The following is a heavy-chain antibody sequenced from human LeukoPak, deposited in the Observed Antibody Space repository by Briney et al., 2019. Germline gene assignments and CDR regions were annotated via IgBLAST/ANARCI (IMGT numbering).Heavy chain of an antibody. CDR2: IYYSGST. CDR3: AVNSYGYIF. J-gene: IGHJ4*02. D-gene: IGHD5-18*01. CDR1: GGSISSSSYY. Sequence: SETLSLTCTGSGGSISSSSYYWGWLRQPPGKGLERIGSIYYSGSTYYNPSLKSRVTISVDTSKKQFSLKLSSVTAADTAVYCCAVNSYGYIFWGQGTLVTVSS. V-gene: IGHV4-39*01.